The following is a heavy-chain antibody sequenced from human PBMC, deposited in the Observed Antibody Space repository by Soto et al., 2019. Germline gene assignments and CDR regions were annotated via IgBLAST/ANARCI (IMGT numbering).Heavy chain of an antibody. Sequence: EVQLLESGGGLVQPGGSLRLSCAASGFTFSSYAMSWVRQAPGKGLEWVSAISGSGGSTYYADSVKGRFTISGDNSKNTLYLQMNSLRAEDTAVYYCAKVDSSSWYGGYFQHWGQGTLVTVSS. D-gene: IGHD6-13*01. CDR1: GFTFSSYA. V-gene: IGHV3-23*01. CDR3: AKVDSSSWYGGYFQH. J-gene: IGHJ1*01. CDR2: ISGSGGST.